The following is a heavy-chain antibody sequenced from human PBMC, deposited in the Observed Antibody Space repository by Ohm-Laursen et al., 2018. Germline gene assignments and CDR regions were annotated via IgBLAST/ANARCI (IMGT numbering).Heavy chain of an antibody. Sequence: SLRLSCAAFGFAFSSFGMHWVRQAPGKGLGWVAVISYDGTNKYSADPVKGRFTISRDNSKNTLYLQMNSLRAEDTALYYCAKDHQQWLPGWFDPWGQGTLVTVSS. CDR2: ISYDGTNK. CDR1: GFAFSSFG. J-gene: IGHJ5*02. D-gene: IGHD6-19*01. V-gene: IGHV3-30*18. CDR3: AKDHQQWLPGWFDP.